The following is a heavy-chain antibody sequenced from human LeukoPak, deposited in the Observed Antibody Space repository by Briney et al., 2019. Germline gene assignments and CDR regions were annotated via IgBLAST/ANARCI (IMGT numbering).Heavy chain of an antibody. V-gene: IGHV3-23*01. D-gene: IGHD6-13*01. Sequence: GGSLRLSCAASGFTFSSYSMNWVRQAPGKGLEWVSHIGGSGGSTYYADSVKGRFTISRDKSKNTLYLQMNSLRAEDTAVYYCAKGIVAAGRTYFDDWGQGTLVTVSS. CDR3: AKGIVAAGRTYFDD. J-gene: IGHJ4*02. CDR1: GFTFSSYS. CDR2: IGGSGGST.